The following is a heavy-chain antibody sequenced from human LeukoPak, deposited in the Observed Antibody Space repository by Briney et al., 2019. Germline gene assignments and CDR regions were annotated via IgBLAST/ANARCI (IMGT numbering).Heavy chain of an antibody. V-gene: IGHV1-18*01. D-gene: IGHD2/OR15-2a*01. J-gene: IGHJ6*02. Sequence: AASVKVSCKASGYTFTSYGISWVRQAPGQGPEWMGWISAYNGNTNYAQKLQGRVTMTTDTSTSTAYMELRSLRSDDTAVYYCARRSMTINSRYYYGMDVWGQGTTVTVSS. CDR1: GYTFTSYG. CDR3: ARRSMTINSRYYYGMDV. CDR2: ISAYNGNT.